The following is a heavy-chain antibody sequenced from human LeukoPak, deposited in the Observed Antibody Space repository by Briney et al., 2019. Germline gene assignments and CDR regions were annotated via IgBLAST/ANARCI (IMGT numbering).Heavy chain of an antibody. V-gene: IGHV1-8*01. CDR2: MNPNRGNT. D-gene: IGHD2-2*01. CDR3: ARIGLVVPAALSYYYYYGMDV. CDR1: GYTFTNYD. J-gene: IGHJ6*02. Sequence: ASVKVSCTASGYTFTNYDINWVRQATGQGLEWMGWMNPNRGNTGYAQKFQGRVTMTRNTSISTAYMELSSLRSEDTAVYYCARIGLVVPAALSYYYYYGMDVWGQGTTVTVSS.